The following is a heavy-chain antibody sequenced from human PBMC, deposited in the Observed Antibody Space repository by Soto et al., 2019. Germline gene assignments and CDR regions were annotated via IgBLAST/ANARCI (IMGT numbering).Heavy chain of an antibody. CDR1: GFTFSNYG. Sequence: GGSLRLSCAASGFTFSNYGMNWVRQAPGEGLEWVSYISSSSSTIYYADSVKGRFTISRDNARNSLYLQMNSLRDEDTAVYYCARYCSGGSCSADHYHYGTDVWGQGTTVTVSS. D-gene: IGHD2-15*01. V-gene: IGHV3-48*02. CDR2: ISSSSSTI. CDR3: ARYCSGGSCSADHYHYGTDV. J-gene: IGHJ6*02.